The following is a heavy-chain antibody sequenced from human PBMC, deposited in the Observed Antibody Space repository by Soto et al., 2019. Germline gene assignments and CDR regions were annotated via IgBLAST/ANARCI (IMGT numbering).Heavy chain of an antibody. J-gene: IGHJ4*02. V-gene: IGHV3-74*01. Sequence: EVQLVESGGGLVQPGGSLRLSCAASGFTFSNYWMHCVRQAPGKGLVWVSRINTDGSRTSYADSVKGRFTISRDNAKNTLYLQMNSLRAEDTDVYYCARVTEDWVLFDYWGQGTLVTVSS. CDR2: INTDGSRT. CDR3: ARVTEDWVLFDY. D-gene: IGHD7-27*01. CDR1: GFTFSNYW.